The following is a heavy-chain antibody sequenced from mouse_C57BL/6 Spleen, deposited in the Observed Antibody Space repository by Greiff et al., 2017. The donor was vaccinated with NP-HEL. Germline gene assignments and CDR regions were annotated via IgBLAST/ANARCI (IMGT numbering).Heavy chain of an antibody. CDR3: ARWDYYGSSYEGDAMDY. CDR2: INPNNGGT. V-gene: IGHV1-26*01. D-gene: IGHD1-1*01. J-gene: IGHJ4*01. Sequence: VQLQQSGPELVKPGASVKISCKASGYTFTDYYMNWVKQSHGKSLEWIGDINPNNGGTSYNQKFKGKATLTVDKSSSTAYMELRSLTSEDSAVYYCARWDYYGSSYEGDAMDYWGQGTSVTVSS. CDR1: GYTFTDYY.